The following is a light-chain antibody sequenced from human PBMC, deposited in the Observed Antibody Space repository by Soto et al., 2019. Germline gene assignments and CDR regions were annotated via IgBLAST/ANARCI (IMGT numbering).Light chain of an antibody. V-gene: IGKV1-5*01. CDR2: DAP. J-gene: IGKJ1*01. CDR1: QSISSY. CDR3: QQYNNYWT. Sequence: DIQMTQSPSSLSTSVGDRVTITCRASQSISSYLNWYQQKPGKAPKLLIYDAPSLESGVPSRFSGSGSATEFTLTISSLQPDDFATYYCQQYNNYWTFGQGTKVDIK.